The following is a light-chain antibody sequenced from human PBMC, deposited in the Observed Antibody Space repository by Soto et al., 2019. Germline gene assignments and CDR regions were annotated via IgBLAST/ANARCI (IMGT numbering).Light chain of an antibody. CDR2: EVT. V-gene: IGLV2-23*02. Sequence: QSALTQPASVSGSPGQSITISCTGTSSDVGTYNLVSWYQQHPGKAPKLMIYEVTKRPSGVSHRFSGSKSGNTASLTISGLQAEDEADYYCCSYAGSSADVVFGGGTKLTVL. CDR1: SSDVGTYNL. CDR3: CSYAGSSADVV. J-gene: IGLJ2*01.